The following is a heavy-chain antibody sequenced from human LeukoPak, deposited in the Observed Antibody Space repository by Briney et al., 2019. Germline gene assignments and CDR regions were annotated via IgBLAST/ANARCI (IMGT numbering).Heavy chain of an antibody. CDR1: GGSISSYY. CDR2: IYYSGST. Sequence: PSETLSLTRTVSGGSISSYYWSWIRQPPGKGLEWIGYIYYSGSTNYNPSLKSRVTISVDTSKNQFSLKLSSVTAADTAVYYCARSPNYYDSSGYYAAAFDIWGQGTMVTVSS. D-gene: IGHD3-22*01. V-gene: IGHV4-59*01. CDR3: ARSPNYYDSSGYYAAAFDI. J-gene: IGHJ3*02.